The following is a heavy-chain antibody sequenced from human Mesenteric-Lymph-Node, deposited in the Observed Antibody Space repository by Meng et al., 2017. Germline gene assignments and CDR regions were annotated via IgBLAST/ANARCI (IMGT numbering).Heavy chain of an antibody. D-gene: IGHD6-19*01. CDR2: IGHSGTT. CDR3: VRSSGWVRTGFDP. Sequence: LKECGHGLVQHSQTLPLTVVVSGGAISSGGYFWSWIRQHPGKGLEWIGSIGHSGTTYYTPSLRRRVTVSIDTSKNQFSLEVTSVTAADTAVYYCVRSSGWVRTGFDPWGQGTLVTVSS. CDR1: GGAISSGGYF. J-gene: IGHJ5*02. V-gene: IGHV4-30-2*03.